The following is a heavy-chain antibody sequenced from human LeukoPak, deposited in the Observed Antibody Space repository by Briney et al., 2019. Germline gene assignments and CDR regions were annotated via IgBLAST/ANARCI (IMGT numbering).Heavy chain of an antibody. V-gene: IGHV4-4*02. CDR1: GGSISSSNW. CDR2: IYHSGST. D-gene: IGHD3-10*01. CDR3: AVGGVYLRGGAEAFDI. Sequence: SETLSLTCAVSGGSISSSNWWSWGRQPPGKGLEWIGEIYHSGSTNYNPSLKSRVTISVDKSKNQFSLKLSSVTAADTAVYYCAVGGVYLRGGAEAFDIWGQGTMVTVSS. J-gene: IGHJ3*02.